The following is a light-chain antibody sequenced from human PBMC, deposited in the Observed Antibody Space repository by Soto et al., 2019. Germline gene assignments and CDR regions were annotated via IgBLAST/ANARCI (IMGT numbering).Light chain of an antibody. Sequence: QSALTQPPSASGTPGQRITISCSGSSSNIGSNTVNWYRQLPGTAPKLLIYSNNQRPSGVPDRFSGSKSGTSASLAISGLQSEDEADYYCAAWDDSLNGQVFGTGTKLTVL. CDR2: SNN. CDR1: SSNIGSNT. V-gene: IGLV1-44*01. CDR3: AAWDDSLNGQV. J-gene: IGLJ1*01.